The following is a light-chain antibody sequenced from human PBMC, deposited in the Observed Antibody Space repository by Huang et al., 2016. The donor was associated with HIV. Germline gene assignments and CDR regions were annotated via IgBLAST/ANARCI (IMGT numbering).Light chain of an antibody. V-gene: IGKV3-15*01. Sequence: VMMSQSPATLAASPGERVTLSCGASQSVNTNLAWYQQNPGQPPGLLIYAASTRATGVPAMFEGSGSGTEFTLTIDSLQSDDFAVYYCQQYNKWPPEYTFGQGTRLEIK. CDR3: QQYNKWPPEYT. CDR1: QSVNTN. CDR2: AAS. J-gene: IGKJ2*01.